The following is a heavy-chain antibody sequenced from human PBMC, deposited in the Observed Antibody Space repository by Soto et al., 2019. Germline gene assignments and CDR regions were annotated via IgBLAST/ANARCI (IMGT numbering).Heavy chain of an antibody. Sequence: EVQLVESGGGLVQPGGSLRLSCAASGFTFSSYSMNWVRQAPGKGLEWVSSIGGGDHDRYYTDSVRGRFTISRDNSKNTVFLQMNSLRAEDTAIYYCVKDRMDHNSVWDPFDIWGQGTMVTVSS. D-gene: IGHD1-20*01. V-gene: IGHV3-23*04. CDR2: IGGGDHDR. J-gene: IGHJ3*02. CDR1: GFTFSSYS. CDR3: VKDRMDHNSVWDPFDI.